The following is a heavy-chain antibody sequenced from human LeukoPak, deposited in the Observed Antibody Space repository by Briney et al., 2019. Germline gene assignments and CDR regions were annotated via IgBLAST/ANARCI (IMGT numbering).Heavy chain of an antibody. Sequence: GASVKVSCKASGGTFSSYAISWVRQAPGQGLEWMGGIIPIFGTANYAQKFQGRVTITRDTSASTAYMELSSLRSEDTAVYYCARAGYSGYDPTFDYWGQGTLVTVSS. CDR3: ARAGYSGYDPTFDY. D-gene: IGHD5-12*01. CDR2: IIPIFGTA. V-gene: IGHV1-69*05. CDR1: GGTFSSYA. J-gene: IGHJ4*02.